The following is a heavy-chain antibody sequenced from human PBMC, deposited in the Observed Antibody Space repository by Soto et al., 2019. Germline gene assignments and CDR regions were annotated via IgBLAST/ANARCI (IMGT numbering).Heavy chain of an antibody. V-gene: IGHV3-7*05. CDR3: ASPGGGVPAAMWGY. CDR1: GFTFSSYW. Sequence: GGSLRLSCAASGFTFSSYWMSWVRQAPGKGLEWVANIKQDGSEKYYVDSVKGRFTISRDNAKNSLYLQMNSLRAEDTAVYYCASPGGGVPAAMWGYWGQGTLVTVSS. D-gene: IGHD2-2*01. CDR2: IKQDGSEK. J-gene: IGHJ4*02.